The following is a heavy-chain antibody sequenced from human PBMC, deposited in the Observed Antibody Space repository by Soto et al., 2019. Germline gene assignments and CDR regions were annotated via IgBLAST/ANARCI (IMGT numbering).Heavy chain of an antibody. D-gene: IGHD2-21*01. CDR3: ERGTRDVFCGGDCYCAFEGGINWFDP. CDR2: ISGSGGST. CDR1: GFTFSSYA. Sequence: GGSLRLSCAASGFTFSSYAMSWVRQAPGKGLEWVSAISGSGGSTYYADSVKGRFTISRDNSKNTLYLQMNSLRAEDTAVYYCERGTRDVFCGGDCYCAFEGGINWFDPWGQGTLVTVSS. V-gene: IGHV3-23*01. J-gene: IGHJ5*02.